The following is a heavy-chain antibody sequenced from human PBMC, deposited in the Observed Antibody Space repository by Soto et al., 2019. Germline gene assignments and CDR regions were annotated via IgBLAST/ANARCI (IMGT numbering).Heavy chain of an antibody. CDR1: GGSISSGDYY. CDR2: IYYSGST. CDR3: ARSPVITAYYFDS. D-gene: IGHD2-21*01. Sequence: QVQLQESGPGLVKPSQTLSLTCTVSGGSISSGDYYWNWIRQHPGKGLEWIGYIYYSGSTSYNPSLKSRITISLDTSKNQSPRKLNSVTAADTAVFYCARSPVITAYYFDSWAREPWSPSP. J-gene: IGHJ4*02. V-gene: IGHV4-31*03.